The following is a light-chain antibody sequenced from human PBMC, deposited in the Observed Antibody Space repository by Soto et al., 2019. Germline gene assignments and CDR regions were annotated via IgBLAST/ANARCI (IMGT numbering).Light chain of an antibody. CDR1: QTISSW. Sequence: DIQMTQSPSTLSGSVGDRVTITCRASQTISSWLAWYQQKPGKAPKLLIYKASTLKSGVPSRFSGSGSGTEFTLTSSSLQPDDFATYYCQPYNSYSRTFGQGTKVDIK. J-gene: IGKJ1*01. CDR3: QPYNSYSRT. CDR2: KAS. V-gene: IGKV1-5*03.